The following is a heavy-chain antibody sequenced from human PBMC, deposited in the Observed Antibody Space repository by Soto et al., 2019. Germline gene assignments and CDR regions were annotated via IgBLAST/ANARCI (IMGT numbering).Heavy chain of an antibody. D-gene: IGHD5-12*01. CDR3: ARGNGYNFLPGY. J-gene: IGHJ4*02. Sequence: QSGGSLRLSCAASGFTFSSYGMHWVRQAPGKGLEWVAVIWYDGSNKYYADSVKGRFTISRDNSKNTLYLQMNSLRAEDTAVYYCARGNGYNFLPGYWGQGTLVTVSS. V-gene: IGHV3-33*01. CDR2: IWYDGSNK. CDR1: GFTFSSYG.